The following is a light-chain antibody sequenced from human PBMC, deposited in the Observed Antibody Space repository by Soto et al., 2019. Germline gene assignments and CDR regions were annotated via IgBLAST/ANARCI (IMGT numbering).Light chain of an antibody. V-gene: IGKV3-11*01. CDR1: QGISSY. Sequence: EIVLTQSPATLSLSPGKRATLSCRAGQGISSYLAWYQQKPGQAPRLLIYDASNRATGIPARFSGSGSGTDFTLTISSLEPEDFAVYYCQQRSSWPITFGQGTRLEIK. CDR2: DAS. CDR3: QQRSSWPIT. J-gene: IGKJ5*01.